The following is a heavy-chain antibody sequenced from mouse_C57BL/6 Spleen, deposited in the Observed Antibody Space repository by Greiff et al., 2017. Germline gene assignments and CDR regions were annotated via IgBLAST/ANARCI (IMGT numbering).Heavy chain of an antibody. CDR1: GYTFTSYW. V-gene: IGHV1-72*01. Sequence: QVQLQQPGAELVKPGASVKLSCKASGYTFTSYWMHWVKQRPGRGLEWIGRIDPNSGGTKYNEKFKSKATLTVDKTSSTAYMPLSSLTSEDSAVYYGARRSCGRSPYGYFDVWGTGTTVTVSA. CDR2: IDPNSGGT. J-gene: IGHJ1*03. CDR3: ARRSCGRSPYGYFDV. D-gene: IGHD1-1*01.